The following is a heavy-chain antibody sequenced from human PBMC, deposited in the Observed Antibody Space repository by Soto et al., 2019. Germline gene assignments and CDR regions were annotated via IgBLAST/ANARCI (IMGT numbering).Heavy chain of an antibody. CDR3: ADGYSGWYYYGMDV. Sequence: GGSLRLSCAASGFTFSSYAMHWVRQAPGKGLEWVAVISYDGSNKYYADSVKGRFTISRDNSKNTLYLQMNSLRAEDTAVYYCADGYSGWYYYGMDVWGQGTTVPVSS. CDR1: GFTFSSYA. J-gene: IGHJ6*02. CDR2: ISYDGSNK. D-gene: IGHD6-19*01. V-gene: IGHV3-30-3*01.